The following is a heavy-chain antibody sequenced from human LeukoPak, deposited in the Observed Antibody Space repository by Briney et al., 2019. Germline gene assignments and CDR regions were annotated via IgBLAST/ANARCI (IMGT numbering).Heavy chain of an antibody. Sequence: GESLKIYCKGSGYIFGNYWIAWVRQMPGKGLEWMGIIYPGDSETRYSPSFQGQVTVSADKSISSAYLQWSSLKASDSAMYYCARVSGNTISDYWGQGTLVTVSS. V-gene: IGHV5-51*01. J-gene: IGHJ4*02. CDR3: ARVSGNTISDY. D-gene: IGHD3-3*01. CDR2: IYPGDSET. CDR1: GYIFGNYW.